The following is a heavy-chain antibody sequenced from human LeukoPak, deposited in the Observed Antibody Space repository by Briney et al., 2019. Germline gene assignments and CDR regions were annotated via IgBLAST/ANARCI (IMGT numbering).Heavy chain of an antibody. CDR2: IYHSGST. J-gene: IGHJ5*02. V-gene: IGHV4-38-2*01. D-gene: IGHD2-2*01. CDR1: GYSISSGYY. Sequence: PSETLSLTCAVSGYSISSGYYWGWIRQPPGKGLGWIGSIYHSGSTYYNPSLKSRVTISVDTSKNQFSLKLSSVTAADTAVYYCARSLGAAAIYWFDPWGQGTLVTVSS. CDR3: ARSLGAAAIYWFDP.